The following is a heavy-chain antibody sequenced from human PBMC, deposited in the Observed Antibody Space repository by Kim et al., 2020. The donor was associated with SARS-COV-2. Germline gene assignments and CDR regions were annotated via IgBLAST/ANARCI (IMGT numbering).Heavy chain of an antibody. CDR3: TSKYYYDSSGYYYADW. Sequence: SETLSLTCTVSAHSTSSGYYWGWIRQSPGKGLEWIGSIHQSGTTYYNPSLKSRVTMSIDTSKNHFSLRLDSVTAADTAVYFCTSKYYYDSSGYYYADWWGQGTLVTVSS. V-gene: IGHV4-38-2*02. D-gene: IGHD3-22*01. CDR1: AHSTSSGYY. J-gene: IGHJ4*02. CDR2: IHQSGTT.